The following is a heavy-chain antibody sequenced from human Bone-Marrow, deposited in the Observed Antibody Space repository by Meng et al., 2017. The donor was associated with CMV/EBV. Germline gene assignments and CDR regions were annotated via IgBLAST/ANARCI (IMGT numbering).Heavy chain of an antibody. J-gene: IGHJ4*02. D-gene: IGHD3-22*01. CDR2: IRYDGSNK. Sequence: GGSLRLSCAASGFTFSRYGMHWVRQAPGKGLEWVAFIRYDGSNKDYADCVKGRFTSSRDNSNNTLYLQRNSLRAEDTAVYYCAKDPSFYYYDSSGYLDYWGQGTLVTVSS. V-gene: IGHV3-30*02. CDR3: AKDPSFYYYDSSGYLDY. CDR1: GFTFSRYG.